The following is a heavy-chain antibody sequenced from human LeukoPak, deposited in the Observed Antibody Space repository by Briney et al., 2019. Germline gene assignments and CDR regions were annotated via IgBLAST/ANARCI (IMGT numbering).Heavy chain of an antibody. Sequence: PGGSLRLSCAASGIIFSNYWMHWVRQAPGKGLVWVSRINRDGSSTYYADSVKGRFTISRDNSKNTLYLQMNSLRAEDTAVYYCAKDPDAYYYYYMDVWGKGTTVTVSS. CDR3: AKDPDAYYYYYMDV. CDR2: INRDGSST. J-gene: IGHJ6*03. V-gene: IGHV3-74*01. CDR1: GIIFSNYW.